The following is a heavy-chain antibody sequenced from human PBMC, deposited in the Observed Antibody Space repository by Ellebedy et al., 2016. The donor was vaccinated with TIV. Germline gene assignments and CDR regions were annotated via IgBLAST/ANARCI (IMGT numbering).Heavy chain of an antibody. J-gene: IGHJ4*02. D-gene: IGHD3-9*01. CDR2: IDCTGRHT. V-gene: IGHV3-11*03. CDR3: AKSGHNALRYYDS. Sequence: GESLKISCAASKFSFRDFYMAWVRQAPGKALECISYIDCTGRHTSDTDSVKGRFTISRVFSKNTLYLQMTSLRAEDTAVYYCAKSGHNALRYYDSWGLGTLVTVSS. CDR1: KFSFRDFY.